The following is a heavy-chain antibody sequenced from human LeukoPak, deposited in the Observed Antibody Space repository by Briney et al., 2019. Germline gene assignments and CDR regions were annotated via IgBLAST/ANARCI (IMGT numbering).Heavy chain of an antibody. J-gene: IGHJ6*02. CDR1: GFTFSSCW. Sequence: GGSLRLSCAASGFTFSSCWMSWVRQAPGKGLECVANIKQDGSERKYMDSVEGRFTISRDNSKNTLYLQMNSLRAEDTAVYYCARGGRSYYGSGSYFHYYYYYGMDVWGQGTTVTVSS. CDR2: IKQDGSER. CDR3: ARGGRSYYGSGSYFHYYYYYGMDV. D-gene: IGHD3-10*01. V-gene: IGHV3-7*01.